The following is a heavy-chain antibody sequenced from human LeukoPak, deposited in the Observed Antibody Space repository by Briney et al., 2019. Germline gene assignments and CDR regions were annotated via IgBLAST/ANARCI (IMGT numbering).Heavy chain of an antibody. Sequence: GGSLRLSCAASGFTFSSYSMNWVRQAPGKGLEWVSSISSSSCIYYADSVKGRFTISRDNAKNSLYLQMNSLRAEDTAVYYCARGVFGDGYNYFDYWGQGTLVTVSS. CDR2: ISSSSCI. CDR1: GFTFSSYS. V-gene: IGHV3-21*01. D-gene: IGHD5-24*01. J-gene: IGHJ4*02. CDR3: ARGVFGDGYNYFDY.